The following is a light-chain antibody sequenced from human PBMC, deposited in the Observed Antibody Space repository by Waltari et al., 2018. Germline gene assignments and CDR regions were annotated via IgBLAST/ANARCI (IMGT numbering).Light chain of an antibody. CDR3: QQADGIPFT. CDR1: QSVSRY. V-gene: IGKV1-39*01. CDR2: TTS. J-gene: IGKJ2*01. Sequence: DIKMTQSPSSLSASVGDTVTITCRASQSVSRYLNWYQQRPGEAPNLLIFTTSNVQGGVPSRFSGSGSGTEFILTINSLQPEDFATYYCQQADGIPFTFGQGTKVEVK.